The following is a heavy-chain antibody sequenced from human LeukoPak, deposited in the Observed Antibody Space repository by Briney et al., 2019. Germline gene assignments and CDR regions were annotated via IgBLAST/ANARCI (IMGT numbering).Heavy chain of an antibody. V-gene: IGHV3-11*01. Sequence: GGSLRLSCAASGFTFSDYYMSWIRQAPGKGLEWVSYISSSGSTIYYADSVKGRFTISRDNAKNSLYLQMNSLRAEDTAVYYCARVQKVVTAIRALDYWGQGTLVTVSS. CDR1: GFTFSDYY. CDR3: ARVQKVVTAIRALDY. J-gene: IGHJ4*02. D-gene: IGHD2-21*02. CDR2: ISSSGSTI.